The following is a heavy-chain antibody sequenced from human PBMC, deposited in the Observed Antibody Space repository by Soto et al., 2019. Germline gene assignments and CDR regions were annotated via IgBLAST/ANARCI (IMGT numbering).Heavy chain of an antibody. D-gene: IGHD3-16*01. V-gene: IGHV4-59*01. CDR1: GGSFNNVY. Sequence: SETLSLTCTLSGGSFNNVYWHWIRQPPRKGLEWVGHVHYSESTNYSPYLNSRATISLDTSTSKFSLNLRSVTAADTAMYFCSRGVDYYATSGYFSFDSWGQGIPVTVSS. J-gene: IGHJ4*02. CDR3: SRGVDYYATSGYFSFDS. CDR2: VHYSEST.